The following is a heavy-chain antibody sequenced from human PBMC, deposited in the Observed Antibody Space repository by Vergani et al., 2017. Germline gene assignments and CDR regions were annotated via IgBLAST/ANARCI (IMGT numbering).Heavy chain of an antibody. J-gene: IGHJ4*02. D-gene: IGHD6-13*01. CDR3: ARDTSQQLVRGYFDY. V-gene: IGHV3-11*05. CDR1: GFTFSDYY. Sequence: QVQLVESGGGLVKPGGSLRLSCAASGFTFSDYYMSWIRQAPGKGREWVSYISSSSSYTNYADSVKGRFTISRDNAKNSLYLQMNSLRAEDTAVYYCARDTSQQLVRGYFDYWGQGTLVTVSS. CDR2: ISSSSSYT.